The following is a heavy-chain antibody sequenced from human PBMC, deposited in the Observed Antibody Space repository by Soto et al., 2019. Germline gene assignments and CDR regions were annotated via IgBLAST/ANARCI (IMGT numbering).Heavy chain of an antibody. CDR2: ISSRSSYI. D-gene: IGHD6-13*01. CDR1: GFTFSSYS. J-gene: IGHJ5*02. V-gene: IGHV3-21*01. CDR3: ARDLSSSWPPDYFDT. Sequence: PGGSLRLSCAASGFTFSSYSMNWVRQAPGKGLEWVSSISSRSSYIYYTDSVKGRFTISRDNAKKSLYLHMNSLRAEDTAVYYCARDLSSSWPPDYFDTWGQRTLVTVSS.